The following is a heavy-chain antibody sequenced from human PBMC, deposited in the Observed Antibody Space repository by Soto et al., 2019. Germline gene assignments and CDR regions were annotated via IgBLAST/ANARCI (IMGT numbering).Heavy chain of an antibody. D-gene: IGHD3-16*02. CDR1: GFTFSSYD. CDR3: ARAMITFGGVIVNGHFDY. CDR2: IGTAGDT. J-gene: IGHJ4*02. Sequence: EVQLVESGGGLVQPGGSLRLSCAASGFTFSSYDMHWVRQATGKGLEWVSAIGTAGDTYYPGSVKGRFTISRENAKNSLYLQMNSLRAGDTAVYYCARAMITFGGVIVNGHFDYCGKGTLVSVSS. V-gene: IGHV3-13*01.